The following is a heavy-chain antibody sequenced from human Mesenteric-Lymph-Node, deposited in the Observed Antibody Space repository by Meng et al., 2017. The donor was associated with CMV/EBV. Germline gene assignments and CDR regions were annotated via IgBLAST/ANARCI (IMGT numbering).Heavy chain of an antibody. CDR2: INHSGST. D-gene: IGHD4-23*01. J-gene: IGHJ5*02. CDR3: ARGGNSRFDP. V-gene: IGHV4-34*01. Sequence: LTCAVDGGSFSGYYWSWIRQPPGKGLEWIGEINHSGSTNYNPSLKSRVTISVDTSKNQFSLKLSSVTAADTAVYYCARGGNSRFDPWGQGTLVTVSS. CDR1: GGSFSGYY.